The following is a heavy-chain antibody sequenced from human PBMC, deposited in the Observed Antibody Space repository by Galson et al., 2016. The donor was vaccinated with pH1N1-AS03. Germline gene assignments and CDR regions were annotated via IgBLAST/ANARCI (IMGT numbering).Heavy chain of an antibody. CDR3: ARFPDYGDDVGY. Sequence: TLSLTCTVSGGSISSGAHYWSWIRQHAGKGLEWIGHIYYSGSTYYNSSLKGRLTISVDTSKNQFSLKLSSVTAADTAVYYCARFPDYGDDVGYWGQGTLVTVSS. CDR2: IYYSGST. J-gene: IGHJ4*02. V-gene: IGHV4-31*03. CDR1: GGSISSGAHY. D-gene: IGHD4-17*01.